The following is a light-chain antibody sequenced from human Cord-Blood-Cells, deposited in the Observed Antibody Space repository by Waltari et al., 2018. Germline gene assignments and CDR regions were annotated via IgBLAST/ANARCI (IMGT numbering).Light chain of an antibody. Sequence: DIQMNQSPSSLSASVGDRVTLTCRASQRISSYLNWYQQKPGKAPKLLIYAASSLQSGVPSRFSGSGSGTDFTLTISSLQPEDFATYYCQQSYSTPRTFGQGTKVEIK. V-gene: IGKV1-39*01. CDR3: QQSYSTPRT. CDR2: AAS. J-gene: IGKJ1*01. CDR1: QRISSY.